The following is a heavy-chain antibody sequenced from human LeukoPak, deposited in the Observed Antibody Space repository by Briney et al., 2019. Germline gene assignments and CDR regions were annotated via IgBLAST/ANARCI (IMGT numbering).Heavy chain of an antibody. D-gene: IGHD5-12*01. CDR2: INPNGGGT. V-gene: IGHV1-2*02. CDR3: ASDLGGYDQYYFDY. J-gene: IGHJ4*02. Sequence: ASVKVSCKASGYTFTNYYIHWVRQAPGQGLEWMGWINPNGGGTNYAQKFQGRVTMTRDTSITTAYMDLSRLRSDDTAVYYCASDLGGYDQYYFDYWGQGTLVTVSS. CDR1: GYTFTNYY.